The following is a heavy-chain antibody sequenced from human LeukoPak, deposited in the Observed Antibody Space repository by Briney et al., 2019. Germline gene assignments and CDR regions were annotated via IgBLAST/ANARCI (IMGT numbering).Heavy chain of an antibody. J-gene: IGHJ4*02. Sequence: SLTLSCAASTFSFSKYGLQWVRRPPGKGLEWVAVIWFDGTKQYYAESVKGRFTVSRDNTKRTLDLHMSSLSAEDTAIYYCAKDQYPGSGYCSGSSCYGGFDSWGQGPLVIISS. V-gene: IGHV3-33*03. CDR2: IWFDGTKQ. CDR3: AKDQYPGSGYCSGSSCYGGFDS. D-gene: IGHD2-2*01. CDR1: TFSFSKYG.